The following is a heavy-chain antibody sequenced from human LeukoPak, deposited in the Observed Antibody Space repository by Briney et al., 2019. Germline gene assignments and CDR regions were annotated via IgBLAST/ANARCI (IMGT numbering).Heavy chain of an antibody. J-gene: IGHJ6*01. CDR3: ARGQKMVTAIRRLRYQDV. D-gene: IGHD2-21*02. V-gene: IGHV1-18*01. Sequence: ASVKVSYNASGYTFTIYALHWVREAPGQGLEWMGWISVYNDNTKSAQKIQDRVTMTTDTSTNTAYTELRSLRSDDTAMYYCARGQKMVTAIRRLRYQDVWGKGPAVTVSS. CDR1: GYTFTIYA. CDR2: ISVYNDNT.